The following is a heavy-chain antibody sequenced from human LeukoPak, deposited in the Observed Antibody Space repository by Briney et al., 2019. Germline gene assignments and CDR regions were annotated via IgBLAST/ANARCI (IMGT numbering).Heavy chain of an antibody. D-gene: IGHD2-2*01. CDR2: IYPDDSDT. J-gene: IGHJ4*02. CDR3: ARHRGSCIRTSCYSDY. V-gene: IGHV5-51*01. Sequence: PGESLKISCQGSGYNFPSCWIGWLRQVPGKGLEWMGIIYPDDSDTIYSPSFEGQVTISADKSINTAYLQWSSLKASDTAMYYCARHRGSCIRTSCYSDYWGQGTPVTVSS. CDR1: GYNFPSCW.